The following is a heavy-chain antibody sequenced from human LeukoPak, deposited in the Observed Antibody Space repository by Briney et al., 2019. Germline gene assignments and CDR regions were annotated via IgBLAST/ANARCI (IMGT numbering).Heavy chain of an antibody. CDR3: AKDRVWFGELLYYMDV. V-gene: IGHV3-23*01. J-gene: IGHJ6*03. CDR1: GFTFSRYA. CDR2: IGGSGGTI. D-gene: IGHD3-10*01. Sequence: GGSLRLSCGASGFTFSRYAMSWVRQAPGKGLQWVSEIGGSGGTIYYADSVKGRFTISRDNSKNTLFLEMNSLRAEDTAVYYCAKDRVWFGELLYYMDVWGKGTTVTISS.